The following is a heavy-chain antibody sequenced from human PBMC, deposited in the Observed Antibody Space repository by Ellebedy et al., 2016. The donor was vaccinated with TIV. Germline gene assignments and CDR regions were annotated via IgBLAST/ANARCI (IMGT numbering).Heavy chain of an antibody. Sequence: GESLKISXAASGFTFSDYYMSWIRQAPGKGLEWVSYISSSGSTIYYADSVKGRFTISRDNSKNTLYLQMNRLRPEDTAVYYCARPPPSCSSTSCYQNYWGQGTLVTVSS. D-gene: IGHD2-2*01. V-gene: IGHV3-11*04. CDR3: ARPPPSCSSTSCYQNY. J-gene: IGHJ4*02. CDR2: ISSSGSTI. CDR1: GFTFSDYY.